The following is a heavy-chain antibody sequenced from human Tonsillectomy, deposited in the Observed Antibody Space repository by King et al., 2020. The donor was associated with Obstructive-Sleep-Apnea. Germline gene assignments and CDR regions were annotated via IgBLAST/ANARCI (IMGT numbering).Heavy chain of an antibody. V-gene: IGHV4-59*08. CDR2: VYYSGST. CDR1: GGSNSSYY. J-gene: IGHJ4*02. Sequence: VQLQESGPGLVKPSETLSLTCTVSGGSNSSYYWSWIRQPPGKGLEWIGYVYYSGSTNYNPSLKSRVTISVDTSKKQFSLKLSSVTAADTAVYYCAISVDTAMVFDYWGQGTLVTVSS. D-gene: IGHD5-18*01. CDR3: AISVDTAMVFDY.